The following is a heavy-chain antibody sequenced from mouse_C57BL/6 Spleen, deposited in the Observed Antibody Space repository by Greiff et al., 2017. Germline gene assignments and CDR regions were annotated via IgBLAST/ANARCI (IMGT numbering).Heavy chain of an antibody. J-gene: IGHJ1*03. D-gene: IGHD2-1*01. CDR1: GYTFTDYN. V-gene: IGHV1-18*01. CDR3: ARWGGNYNWYFDV. Sequence: VQLVESGPELVKPGASVKIPCKASGYTFTDYNMDWVKQSHGKSLEWLGDINPNNGGTIYNQKFKGKATLMVDKSSSTAYMELRSLTSEDTAVYYCARWGGNYNWYFDVWGTGTTVTVSS. CDR2: INPNNGGT.